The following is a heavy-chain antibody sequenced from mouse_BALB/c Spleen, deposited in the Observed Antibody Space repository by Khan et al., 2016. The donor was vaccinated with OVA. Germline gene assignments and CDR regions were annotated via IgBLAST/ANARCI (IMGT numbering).Heavy chain of an antibody. CDR1: GFSLTSYG. CDR2: IWGAGST. V-gene: IGHV2-3*01. Sequence: VELVESGPGLVAPSQSLSLTCTVSGFSLTSYGVNWVLQPPGKGLEWLGVIWGAGSTTYHYALISRLSISTDNSTSQDFLKLNSLQTDDTATYSCAKWGNFYYAMDYWGQGTSVTVSS. J-gene: IGHJ4*01. CDR3: AKWGNFYYAMDY. D-gene: IGHD2-1*01.